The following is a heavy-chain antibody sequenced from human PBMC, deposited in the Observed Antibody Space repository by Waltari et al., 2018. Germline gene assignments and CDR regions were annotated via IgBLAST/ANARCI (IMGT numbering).Heavy chain of an antibody. Sequence: VQLQQWGAGLLTPSETLSLTCAVYGGSLSGYYWSWFRQPPGKGLEWIGEIDQSGGTNYSPSFKRRVTITMDMSRNQCSLRRKSVTAADTAVYYCTRDPAGGIDVWGQGTLVTVSS. V-gene: IGHV4-34*01. J-gene: IGHJ4*02. CDR2: IDQSGGT. D-gene: IGHD3-16*01. CDR1: GGSLSGYY. CDR3: TRDPAGGIDV.